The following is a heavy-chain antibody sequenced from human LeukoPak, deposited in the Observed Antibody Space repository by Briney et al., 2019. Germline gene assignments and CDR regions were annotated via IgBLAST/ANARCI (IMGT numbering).Heavy chain of an antibody. J-gene: IGHJ1*01. CDR3: ARVTAAHELQH. D-gene: IGHD6-13*01. CDR2: ISYDGSNK. Sequence: GGSLRLSCAASGFTFSSYGMHWVRQAPGKGLEWVAVISYDGSNKYYADSVKGRFTISRDNSKNTLYLQMNSLRAEDTAVYYCARVTAAHELQHWGQGTLVTVSS. V-gene: IGHV3-30*03. CDR1: GFTFSSYG.